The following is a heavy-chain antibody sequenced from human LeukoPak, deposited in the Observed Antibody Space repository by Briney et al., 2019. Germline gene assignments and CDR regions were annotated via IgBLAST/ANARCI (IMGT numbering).Heavy chain of an antibody. V-gene: IGHV3-48*03. CDR2: ISSSGSTI. D-gene: IGHD6-13*01. J-gene: IGHJ3*02. CDR1: GFTFSSYE. Sequence: GGSLRLSCAASGFTFSSYEMNWVRQAPGKGLEWVSYISSSGSTIYYADSVKGRFTISRDNAKNSLYLQMNSLRAEDTAVYYCARGTFSSSWYGGAFDIWGQGTMVTVSS. CDR3: ARGTFSSSWYGGAFDI.